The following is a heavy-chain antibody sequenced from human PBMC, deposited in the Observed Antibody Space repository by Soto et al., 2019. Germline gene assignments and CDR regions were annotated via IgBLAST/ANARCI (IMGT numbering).Heavy chain of an antibody. J-gene: IGHJ3*02. Sequence: ASVKVSCKASGYTFTGYYMHWVRQAPGQGLEWMGWINPNSGGTNYAQKFQGRVTMTRDTSISTAHMELSRLRSDDTAVYYCARRYYDYVWGSYRLWGDAFDIWGQGTMVTVSS. CDR2: INPNSGGT. CDR1: GYTFTGYY. V-gene: IGHV1-2*02. D-gene: IGHD3-16*02. CDR3: ARRYYDYVWGSYRLWGDAFDI.